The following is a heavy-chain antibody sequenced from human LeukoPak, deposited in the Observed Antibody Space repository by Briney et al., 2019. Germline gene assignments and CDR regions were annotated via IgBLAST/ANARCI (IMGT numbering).Heavy chain of an antibody. J-gene: IGHJ6*03. CDR1: GFPFSSYA. D-gene: IGHD3-3*01. V-gene: IGHV3-48*04. Sequence: GGSLRLSCAASGFPFSSYAMTWVRQAPGKGLEWVSYISSSGSTIYYADSVKGRFTISGDNAKNSLYLQMNSLRAEDTAVYYCARDKGSEGYDFWSGYSYGYYYYYYMDVWGKGTTVTVSS. CDR2: ISSSGSTI. CDR3: ARDKGSEGYDFWSGYSYGYYYYYYMDV.